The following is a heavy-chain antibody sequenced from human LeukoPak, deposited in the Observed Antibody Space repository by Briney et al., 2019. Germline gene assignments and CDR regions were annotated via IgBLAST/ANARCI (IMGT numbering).Heavy chain of an antibody. CDR1: GGSISSYY. Sequence: SETLSLTCTVSGGSISSYYWSWIRQPPGKGLEWIGYIYYNGSTNYNPSLKSRVTISVDTSKNQFSLKLSSVTAADTAVYYCARVRFLKPYCGGDCYLDYWGQGTLVTVSS. CDR2: IYYNGST. D-gene: IGHD2-21*02. J-gene: IGHJ4*02. V-gene: IGHV4-59*01. CDR3: ARVRFLKPYCGGDCYLDY.